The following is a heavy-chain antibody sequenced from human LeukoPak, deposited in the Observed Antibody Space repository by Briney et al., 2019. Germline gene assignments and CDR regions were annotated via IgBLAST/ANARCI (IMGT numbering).Heavy chain of an antibody. J-gene: IGHJ4*02. CDR2: IRYDGSNK. Sequence: GGSLRLSCAASGFTFSSYGMHWVRQAPGKGLEWVAFIRYDGSNKYYADSVKGRFIISRDNSKNTLYLQMNSLRAEDTAVYYCAKARGQWLVDFDYWGQGTLVTVSS. D-gene: IGHD6-19*01. CDR1: GFTFSSYG. CDR3: AKARGQWLVDFDY. V-gene: IGHV3-30*02.